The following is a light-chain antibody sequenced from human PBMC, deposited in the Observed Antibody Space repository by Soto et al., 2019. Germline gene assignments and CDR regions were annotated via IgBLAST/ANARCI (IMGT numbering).Light chain of an antibody. V-gene: IGLV2-14*03. J-gene: IGLJ3*02. CDR3: SSYTTINTVVL. Sequence: QSALTQPASVSGSPGQSITFSCTGTTSDIGAYNYVSWYQHHPGQAPKLLIYDVTARPSGVSDRFSGSKSGTTASLTISGLQAEDEADYFCSSYTTINTVVLFGGGTKLTVL. CDR2: DVT. CDR1: TSDIGAYNY.